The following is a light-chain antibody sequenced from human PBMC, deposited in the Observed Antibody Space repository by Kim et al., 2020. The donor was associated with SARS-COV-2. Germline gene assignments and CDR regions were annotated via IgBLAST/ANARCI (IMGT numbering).Light chain of an antibody. V-gene: IGKV4-1*01. CDR1: QSVLYSSNNKNY. CDR3: KQYHSIPLT. J-gene: IGKJ4*01. CDR2: WAS. Sequence: DIVMTQSPDSLAVSLGERATINYKSSQSVLYSSNNKNYLAWYQQKPGQPPKLLIYWASTRESGVPDRFSGSGSGTDFTLTISSLQAEDVAVYYCKQYHSIPLTFGGGTKLEI.